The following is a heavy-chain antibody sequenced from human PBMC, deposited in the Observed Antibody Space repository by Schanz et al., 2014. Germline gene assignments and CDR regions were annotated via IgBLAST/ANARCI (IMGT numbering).Heavy chain of an antibody. V-gene: IGHV4-4*07. CDR1: GDSMKSHY. Sequence: QVQLRESGPRLVKPSETLSLNCTVSGDSMKSHYWTWIRQPAGQGLEWVGRIFTGGSSDYNRSFKGRIPMSIDTQKKYLSLNLNSVTAADTAFYFCARVSRGGVFDFWGPGILVTVSS. D-gene: IGHD3-3*01. CDR2: IFTGGSS. CDR3: ARVSRGGVFDF. J-gene: IGHJ4*02.